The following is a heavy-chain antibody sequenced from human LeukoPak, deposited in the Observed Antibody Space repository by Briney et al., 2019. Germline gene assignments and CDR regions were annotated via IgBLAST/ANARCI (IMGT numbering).Heavy chain of an antibody. D-gene: IGHD1-1*01. CDR2: IQEDGRNK. CDR1: GFTLSYYW. Sequence: PGGSLRLSCAASGFTLSYYWMSWVRQAPGKGLEWVANIQEDGRNKYYVGSVKGRFTISRDNAKNSVYLQMNSLRAEDTAVHYCAREARGTRAAFDIWGQGTVVTVS. V-gene: IGHV3-7*01. CDR3: AREARGTRAAFDI. J-gene: IGHJ3*02.